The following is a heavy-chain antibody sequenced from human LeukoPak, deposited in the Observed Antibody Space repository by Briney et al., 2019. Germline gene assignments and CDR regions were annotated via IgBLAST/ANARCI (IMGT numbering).Heavy chain of an antibody. Sequence: SETLSLTCTVSGGSISSGSYYWSWIRQPAGKGLEWIGRIYTSGSTNYNPSLKSRVTISVDTSKNQFSLKLSSVTAADTAVYYCARDLYGSGWSTFDAFDIWGQGTMVTVSS. CDR1: GGSISSGSYY. CDR2: IYTSGST. V-gene: IGHV4-61*02. J-gene: IGHJ3*02. CDR3: ARDLYGSGWSTFDAFDI. D-gene: IGHD6-19*01.